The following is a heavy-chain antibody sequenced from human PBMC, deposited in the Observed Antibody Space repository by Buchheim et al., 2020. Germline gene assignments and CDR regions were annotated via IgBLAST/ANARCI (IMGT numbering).Heavy chain of an antibody. J-gene: IGHJ4*02. D-gene: IGHD6-6*01. Sequence: EVQLVESGGGLVQPRGSLRLSCAASGFTFSSYWMSWVRQAPGKGLEWVANIKQDGSDKYYVASVKGRFTISRDNAKNSLYLQMNSLTDEDTAFYYCARVGTSSSLYDYWGQGTL. CDR1: GFTFSSYW. CDR2: IKQDGSDK. CDR3: ARVGTSSSLYDY. V-gene: IGHV3-7*01.